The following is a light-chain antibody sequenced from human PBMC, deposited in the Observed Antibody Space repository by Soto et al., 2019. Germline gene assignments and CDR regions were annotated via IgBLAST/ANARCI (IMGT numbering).Light chain of an antibody. Sequence: QSALTQPASVSGSPGQSITISCTGTTSDIGAYNHVSWYQQEPGKAPKIMIYNVNNRPSGIAYRFSASKSGNTASLTISGLQPEDEADYYCCSYTTASTYVFGTGTKVTVL. CDR2: NVN. J-gene: IGLJ1*01. CDR1: TSDIGAYNH. V-gene: IGLV2-14*01. CDR3: CSYTTASTYV.